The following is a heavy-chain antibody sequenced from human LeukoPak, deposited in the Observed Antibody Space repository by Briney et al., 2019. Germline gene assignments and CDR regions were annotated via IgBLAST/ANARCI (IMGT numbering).Heavy chain of an antibody. D-gene: IGHD6-13*01. CDR2: IYLGGPDS. J-gene: IGHJ4*02. CDR3: ARRGHGSSWYYFDY. V-gene: IGHV5-51*01. Sequence: GESLKISCKASGYSINSYWIGWVRQVPGKGLEWMGNIYLGGPDSRYRPSFQGKVTISADKSISTAYLQWNSLKASDTAIYYCARRGHGSSWYYFDYWGQGTLVTVSS. CDR1: GYSINSYW.